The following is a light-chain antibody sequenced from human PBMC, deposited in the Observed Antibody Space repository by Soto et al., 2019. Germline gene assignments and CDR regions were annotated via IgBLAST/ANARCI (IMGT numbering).Light chain of an antibody. J-gene: IGKJ1*01. V-gene: IGKV3-15*01. CDR3: QQYNKWPGT. Sequence: EIVLTQSPGTLSVSPGERATLSCRASQSVSSKLAWYQQKPGQAPRLLFYGASTGATGIPARFSGSGSETEFTLSISSLQSEDFAVYYCQQYNKWPGTFGQGPKVDI. CDR2: GAS. CDR1: QSVSSK.